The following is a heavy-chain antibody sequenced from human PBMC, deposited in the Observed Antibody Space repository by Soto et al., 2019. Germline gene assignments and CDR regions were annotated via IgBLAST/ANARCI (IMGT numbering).Heavy chain of an antibody. CDR2: ISAYNGNT. J-gene: IGHJ6*02. V-gene: IGHV1-18*01. CDR3: ARDRDILTGYHIGEYGMDV. Sequence: APVKVSCKASGYTFTSYGISWVRQAPGQGLEWMGWISAYNGNTNYAQKLQGRVTMTTDTSTSTAYMELRSLRSDDTAVYYCARDRDILTGYHIGEYGMDVWGQGNTVTVS. CDR1: GYTFTSYG. D-gene: IGHD3-9*01.